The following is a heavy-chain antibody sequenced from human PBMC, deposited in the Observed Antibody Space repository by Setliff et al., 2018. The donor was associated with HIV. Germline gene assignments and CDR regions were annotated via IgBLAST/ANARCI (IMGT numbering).Heavy chain of an antibody. J-gene: IGHJ3*01. CDR2: INHSGST. Sequence: SETLSLTCAVYGGSFSDYYWSWIRQPPGKGLEWIGEINHSGSTNYNPSLKSRVTISRDTSRNQLSLKLSSANVTDTAVYYCAREEDSSGYYGKDAFDVWGQGTLVTVSS. D-gene: IGHD3-22*01. CDR3: AREEDSSGYYGKDAFDV. CDR1: GGSFSDYY. V-gene: IGHV4-34*01.